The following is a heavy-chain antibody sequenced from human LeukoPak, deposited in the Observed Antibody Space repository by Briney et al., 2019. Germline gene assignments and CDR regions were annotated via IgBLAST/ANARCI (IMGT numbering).Heavy chain of an antibody. CDR1: GYTFTSYG. D-gene: IGHD3-9*01. CDR3: ARDNYDISTGYKGRFDP. V-gene: IGHV1-18*01. Sequence: ASVKVSCKASGYTFTSYGISWVRQAPGQGLEWMGWISAYNGNTNYAQKFQGRVTMTRDTSINTAYMELDRLTSDDTAVYYCARDNYDISTGYKGRFDPWGQGTLITVSS. J-gene: IGHJ5*02. CDR2: ISAYNGNT.